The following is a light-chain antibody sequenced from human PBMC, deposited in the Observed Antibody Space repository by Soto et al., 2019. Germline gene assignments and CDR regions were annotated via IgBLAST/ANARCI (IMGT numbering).Light chain of an antibody. CDR2: EVS. J-gene: IGLJ2*01. V-gene: IGLV2-14*01. CDR1: SSDVGGYNY. CDR3: SSYTSSTTLV. Sequence: QSALTQPASVSGSPGQSITISCTGTSSDVGGYNYVSWYQQQSGKAPKLMIFEVSNRPSGVSHRFSGSKSGNTASLTISGLQAEDEADYYCSSYTSSTTLVFGGGTKLTVL.